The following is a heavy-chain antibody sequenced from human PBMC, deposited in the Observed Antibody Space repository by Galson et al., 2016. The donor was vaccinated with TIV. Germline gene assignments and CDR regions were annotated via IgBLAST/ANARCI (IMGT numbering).Heavy chain of an antibody. D-gene: IGHD3-22*01. CDR3: ARYFRYSDSSGYHYFDS. J-gene: IGHJ4*02. Sequence: QSGAEVKKPGESLKISCKGSGYRFSSYWIGWVRQRPGKGLEWLGIIFPDDSDTRYSPSLEGQVTFSADKSIRTAYLQWSSLKASDTAIYYCARYFRYSDSSGYHYFDSWGQGTMVTVSS. CDR1: GYRFSSYW. CDR2: IFPDDSDT. V-gene: IGHV5-51*01.